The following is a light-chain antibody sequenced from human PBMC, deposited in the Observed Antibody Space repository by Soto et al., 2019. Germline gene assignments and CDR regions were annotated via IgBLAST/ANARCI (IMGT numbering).Light chain of an antibody. CDR3: QQRSTCTPDLT. Sequence: EIVLTQSPATLSLSPGERATLSCRASQSVSSYLAWYQQKPGQAPRLLIYDASNRATGIPARFSGSGSGTDFTLTISSLEPEDFAVYYCQQRSTCTPDLTFAGGTMVDIK. J-gene: IGKJ4*01. CDR2: DAS. CDR1: QSVSSY. V-gene: IGKV3-11*01.